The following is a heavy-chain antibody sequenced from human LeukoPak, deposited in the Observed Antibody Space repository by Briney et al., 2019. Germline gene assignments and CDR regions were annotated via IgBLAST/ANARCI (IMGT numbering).Heavy chain of an antibody. CDR2: ISYDGSNK. Sequence: GGSLRLSCAASGFTFSSYAMHWVRQAPGKGLEWVVVISYDGSNKYYADSVKGGFTISRDNSKNTLYLQMNSLRAEDTAVYYCARWTTVTHLPNYFDYWGQGTLVTVSS. D-gene: IGHD4-17*01. CDR3: ARWTTVTHLPNYFDY. V-gene: IGHV3-30-3*01. CDR1: GFTFSSYA. J-gene: IGHJ4*02.